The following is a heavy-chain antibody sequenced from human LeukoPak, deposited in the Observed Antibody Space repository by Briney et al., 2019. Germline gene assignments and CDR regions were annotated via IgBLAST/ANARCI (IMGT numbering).Heavy chain of an antibody. CDR2: FDPEHGET. Sequence: ASVKVSCKVSGNTLSELTMHWVRQAPGKGLEWMGGFDPEHGETIYAQKFQGRVTMIEDTSANTAYMELSSLRSEDTAVYYCAIVGGNSWHYGFDVWGQGTMVTVSS. J-gene: IGHJ3*01. CDR1: GNTLSELT. D-gene: IGHD4-23*01. CDR3: AIVGGNSWHYGFDV. V-gene: IGHV1-24*01.